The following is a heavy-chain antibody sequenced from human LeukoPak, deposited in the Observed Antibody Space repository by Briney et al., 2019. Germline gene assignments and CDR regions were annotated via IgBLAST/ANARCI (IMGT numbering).Heavy chain of an antibody. CDR3: TGWLQLEYFDY. D-gene: IGHD5-24*01. Sequence: GGSLTLSCAASGFTFSGSAMHWVRQASGKGLEWVVRIRSKTNSYATAYPASVKGRFTISRDDSKSTAYLQMNSLKTEDTAVYYCTGWLQLEYFDYWGQGTLVTVSS. CDR2: IRSKTNSYAT. J-gene: IGHJ4*02. V-gene: IGHV3-73*01. CDR1: GFTFSGSA.